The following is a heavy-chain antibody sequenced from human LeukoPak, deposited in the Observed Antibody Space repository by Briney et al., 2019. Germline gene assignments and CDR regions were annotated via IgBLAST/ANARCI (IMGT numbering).Heavy chain of an antibody. J-gene: IGHJ4*02. V-gene: IGHV3-74*01. D-gene: IGHD4-17*01. CDR2: INSDGSST. CDR3: ARIHDYGDYEGDY. CDR1: GFTFSSYW. Sequence: GGSLRLPCAASGFTFSSYWMHWVRQAPGKGLVWVSRINSDGSSTSYADSVKGRFTISRDNAKNTLYLQMNSLRAEDTAVYYCARIHDYGDYEGDYWGQGTLVTVSS.